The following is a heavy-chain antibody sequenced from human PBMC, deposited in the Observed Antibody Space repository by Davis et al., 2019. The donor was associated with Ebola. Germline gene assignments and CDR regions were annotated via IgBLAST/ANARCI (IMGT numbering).Heavy chain of an antibody. J-gene: IGHJ4*02. V-gene: IGHV3-30*04. CDR3: ARQRMIAAAAYSIDY. CDR1: GFTFSSYA. D-gene: IGHD6-13*01. CDR2: ISYDGSNK. Sequence: GESLKISCAASGFTFSSYAMHWVRQAPGKGLEWVAVISYDGSNKYYADSVKGRFTISRDNSKNTLYLQMNSLRAEDTAVYYCARQRMIAAAAYSIDYWGQGTLVTVSS.